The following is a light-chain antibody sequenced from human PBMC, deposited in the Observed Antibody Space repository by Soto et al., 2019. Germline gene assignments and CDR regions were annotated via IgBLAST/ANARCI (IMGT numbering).Light chain of an antibody. V-gene: IGKV3-20*01. CDR3: QQYGRAPMFT. CDR2: GAS. J-gene: IGKJ2*01. CDR1: QSVSSNY. Sequence: EIVLTQSPGTLSLSPGDRATLSCRASQSVSSNYLAGYQQKPGQAPRLLIYGASSGAAGIPDRYSGSGYGTDYTLTISRLEPEDFAGYFCQQYGRAPMFTVGQGPKLEVK.